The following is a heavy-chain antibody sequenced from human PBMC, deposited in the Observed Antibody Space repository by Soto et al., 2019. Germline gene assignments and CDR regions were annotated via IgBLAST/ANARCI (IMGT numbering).Heavy chain of an antibody. J-gene: IGHJ3*01. D-gene: IGHD1-26*01. V-gene: IGHV3-23*01. CDR1: GLSFSDYP. CDR2: ISVSSLST. CDR3: AKPQSGSYYAAFDF. Sequence: EVPLLESGGGLVQPGGSLRLSCAVSGLSFSDYPMDWLRQAPGKRLEWVSRISVSSLSTYYADSAKGRFTISRDSSNNTLYLEMSSLRGEDTAVYYCAKPQSGSYYAAFDFLCQGTTVTVSS.